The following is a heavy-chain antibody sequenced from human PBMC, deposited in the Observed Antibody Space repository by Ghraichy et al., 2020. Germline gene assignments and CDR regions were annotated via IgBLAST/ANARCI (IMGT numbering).Heavy chain of an antibody. V-gene: IGHV4-34*01. D-gene: IGHD3-16*01. J-gene: IGHJ2*01. Sequence: SETLSLTCAVYGGSFSGYYWSWIRQPPGKGLEWIGEINNSGSTNYNPSLKSRVTISVDTSKNQFSLKLSSVTAADTAVYYCARGRGSWGNWYFDLWGRGTLVTVSS. CDR3: ARGRGSWGNWYFDL. CDR1: GGSFSGYY. CDR2: INNSGST.